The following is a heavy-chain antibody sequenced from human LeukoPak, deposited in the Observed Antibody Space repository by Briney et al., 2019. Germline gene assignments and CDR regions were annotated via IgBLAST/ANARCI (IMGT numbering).Heavy chain of an antibody. CDR2: MDSCVSCT. V-gene: IGHV5-10-1*01. CDR3: ARQGEYSSSYYFDY. D-gene: IGHD6-6*01. CDR1: GYRFTSFW. Sequence: GGSLKISLKGSGYRFTSFWNTWVRLVPGEGPEGRGTMDSCVSCTNYSPSFQGHVTISVDRSITTAYLQLSSLKASNTAIDYCARQGEYSSSYYFDYWGRGTLVTVS. J-gene: IGHJ4*02.